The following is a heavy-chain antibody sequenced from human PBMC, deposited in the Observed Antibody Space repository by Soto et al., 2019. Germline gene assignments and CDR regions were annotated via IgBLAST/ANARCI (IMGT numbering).Heavy chain of an antibody. CDR3: AREYYGLLTGYYTDY. CDR1: GFPFSSYW. CDR2: ISGDGVTT. J-gene: IGHJ4*02. Sequence: EVQLVESGGDRGQRGGSLRLSCAASGFPFSSYWMHWVRHTPGKGLEWVARISGDGVTTYYADSVTGRFTVSRDNAKNTLSLQISGLRAEDTAVYYCAREYYGLLTGYYTDYWGQGTLVSVSS. V-gene: IGHV3-74*01. D-gene: IGHD3-9*01.